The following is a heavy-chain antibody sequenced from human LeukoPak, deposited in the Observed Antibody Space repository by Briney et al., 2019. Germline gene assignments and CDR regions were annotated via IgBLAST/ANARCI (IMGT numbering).Heavy chain of an antibody. J-gene: IGHJ6*04. V-gene: IGHV3-21*01. CDR2: ISSSSSYI. D-gene: IGHD3-3*01. Sequence: GGSLRLSCAASGFTFSSYSMNWVRQARGKGLEWVSSISSSSSYIYYADSVKGRFTISRDNAKNSLYLQMNSLRAEDTAVYYCASRLSITIFGEMDVWGKGTTVTVSS. CDR1: GFTFSSYS. CDR3: ASRLSITIFGEMDV.